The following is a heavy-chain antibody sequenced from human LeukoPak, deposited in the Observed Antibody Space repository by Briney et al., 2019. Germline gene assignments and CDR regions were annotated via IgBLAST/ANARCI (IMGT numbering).Heavy chain of an antibody. CDR1: GFTFSSYA. CDR3: AELGITMIGGV. CDR2: ISSSGSTI. D-gene: IGHD3-10*02. V-gene: IGHV3-48*03. Sequence: GGSLRLSCGASGFTFSSYAMSWVRQAPGKGLEWVSYISSSGSTIYYADSVKGRFTISRDNAKNSLYLQMNSLRAEDTAVYYCAELGITMIGGVWGKGTTVTISS. J-gene: IGHJ6*04.